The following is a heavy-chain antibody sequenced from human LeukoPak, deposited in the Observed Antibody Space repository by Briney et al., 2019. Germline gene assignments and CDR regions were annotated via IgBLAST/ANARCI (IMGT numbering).Heavy chain of an antibody. J-gene: IGHJ4*02. CDR1: SDSISSRY. D-gene: IGHD3-22*01. Sequence: SETLSLTCTVSSDSISSRYCSWIRQPPGKGLEWIGYIHYSVTTNYNPSLKSRVTISVDTSKKPFSLKLKSVTAADTAVYYCANLHYVSSGSNFDYWGQGTLVTVSS. CDR3: ANLHYVSSGSNFDY. CDR2: IHYSVTT. V-gene: IGHV4-59*11.